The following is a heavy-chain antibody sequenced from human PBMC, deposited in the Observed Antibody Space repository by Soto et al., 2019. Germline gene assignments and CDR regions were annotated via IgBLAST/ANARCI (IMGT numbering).Heavy chain of an antibody. CDR3: AKFLGGYGDYVTAFDI. CDR1: GFTFSSYA. Sequence: GGSLRLSCAASGFTFSSYAMSWVRQAPGKGLEWVSAISGSGGSTYYADSVKGRFTISRDNSKNTLYLQMNSLRAEDTAVYYCAKFLGGYGDYVTAFDIWGQGTMVTVSS. V-gene: IGHV3-23*01. D-gene: IGHD4-17*01. CDR2: ISGSGGST. J-gene: IGHJ3*02.